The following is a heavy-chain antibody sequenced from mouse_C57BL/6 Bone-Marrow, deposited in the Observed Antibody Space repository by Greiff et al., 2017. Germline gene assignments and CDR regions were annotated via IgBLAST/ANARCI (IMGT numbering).Heavy chain of an antibody. CDR2: IDPEDGDT. Sequence: VQLQQSGAELVRPGASVKLSCTASGFNIKDYYMHWVKQRPEQGLEWIGRIDPEDGDTEYAPKFQGKATMTADTSSNTAYLQLSSLTSEDTAVYYCTTFYSNYHYAMDYWGQGTSVTASS. V-gene: IGHV14-1*01. D-gene: IGHD2-5*01. CDR1: GFNIKDYY. CDR3: TTFYSNYHYAMDY. J-gene: IGHJ4*01.